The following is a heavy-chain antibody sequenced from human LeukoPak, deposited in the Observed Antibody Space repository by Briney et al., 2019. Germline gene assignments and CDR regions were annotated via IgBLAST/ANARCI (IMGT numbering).Heavy chain of an antibody. CDR2: IKHDGSEK. J-gene: IGHJ6*02. CDR3: ARRGLRSQTGKSYYGMDV. CDR1: GFTFSSYW. V-gene: IGHV3-7*01. D-gene: IGHD3-3*01. Sequence: GGSRRLSCAASGFTFSSYWMSWVRQAPGKGLEWVANIKHDGSEKYYVDSVKGRFSISRDNADNSLYLQMDSLRVEDTAVYYCARRGLRSQTGKSYYGMDVWGQGTTVTVSS.